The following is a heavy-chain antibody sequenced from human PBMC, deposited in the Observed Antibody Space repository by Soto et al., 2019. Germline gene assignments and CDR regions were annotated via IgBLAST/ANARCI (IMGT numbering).Heavy chain of an antibody. Sequence: GGSLRLSCVASGFSFSGSAMHWVRQASGKGLEWVGRIRSKANSYATIYAESVKGRFTISRDDSQNTAYLQMNSLKTEDTAVYYCTRPKYDILTGYASDYWGQGTLVTVSS. D-gene: IGHD3-9*01. V-gene: IGHV3-73*01. CDR3: TRPKYDILTGYASDY. CDR1: GFSFSGSA. CDR2: IRSKANSYAT. J-gene: IGHJ4*02.